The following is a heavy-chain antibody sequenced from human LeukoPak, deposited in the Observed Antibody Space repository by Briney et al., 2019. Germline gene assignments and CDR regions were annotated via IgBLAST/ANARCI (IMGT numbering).Heavy chain of an antibody. CDR3: ARVFYQLSPAGSAAPSGFDP. D-gene: IGHD2-2*01. CDR1: GGSISSYY. CDR2: IYTSGST. J-gene: IGHJ5*02. Sequence: PSETLSLTCTVSGGSISSYYWSWIRQPAGKGLEWIGRIYTSGSTNYNPSLKSRVTMSVDTSKNQFSLKLSSVTAADTAVYYCARVFYQLSPAGSAAPSGFDPWGQGTLVTVSS. V-gene: IGHV4-4*07.